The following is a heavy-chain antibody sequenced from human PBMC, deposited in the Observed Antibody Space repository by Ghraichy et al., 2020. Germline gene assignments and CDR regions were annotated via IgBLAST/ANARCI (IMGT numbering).Heavy chain of an antibody. CDR3: ARATWGYDFQD. V-gene: IGHV3-53*01. Sequence: GGSLRLSCAASGFTFSPGSMSWVRQAPGKGLEWVSVIYSSGSTYSADSVKGRFTISRDNSKNTLYLQMNSLRVEDTAVYYCARATWGYDFQDWGQGTLVAVSS. CDR2: IYSSGST. CDR1: GFTFSPGS. J-gene: IGHJ1*01. D-gene: IGHD7-27*01.